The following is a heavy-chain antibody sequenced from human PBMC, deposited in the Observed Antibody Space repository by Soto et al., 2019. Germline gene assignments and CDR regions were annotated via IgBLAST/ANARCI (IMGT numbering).Heavy chain of an antibody. V-gene: IGHV1-8*01. J-gene: IGHJ4*02. CDR3: ASSRSPAAGFSQSDY. CDR2: MNPNNGNT. D-gene: IGHD6-13*01. Sequence: ASVKVSCKASGYTFTSYDINWVRQATGQGLEWMGWMNPNNGNTGYAQKFQGRVTMTRNTSISTAYMELSSLRSEDTAVYYCASSRSPAAGFSQSDYQGQTTLVPVSS. CDR1: GYTFTSYD.